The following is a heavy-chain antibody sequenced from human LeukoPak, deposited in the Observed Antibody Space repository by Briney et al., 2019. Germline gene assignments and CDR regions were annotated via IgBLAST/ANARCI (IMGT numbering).Heavy chain of an antibody. V-gene: IGHV3-23*01. CDR1: GFTFSSYG. J-gene: IGHJ4*02. D-gene: IGHD3-16*01. Sequence: GGSLRLSCAASGFTFSSYGMSWVRQAPGKGLEWVSVISGSGGSTYYADSVKGRFTISRDNSKNTLYLQMNSLRAEDTAVYYCAKMRGIVITFGGVIFDSWGQGTLATVSS. CDR3: AKMRGIVITFGGVIFDS. CDR2: ISGSGGST.